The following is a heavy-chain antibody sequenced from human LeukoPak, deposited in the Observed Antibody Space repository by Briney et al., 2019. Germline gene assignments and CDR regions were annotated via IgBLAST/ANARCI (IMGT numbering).Heavy chain of an antibody. CDR1: GFTFDDYA. CDR2: ISWNSGSI. J-gene: IGHJ4*02. D-gene: IGHD6-19*01. V-gene: IGHV3-9*01. Sequence: GRSLRLSCAASGFTFDDYAMHWVRQAPGKGLEWVSSISWNSGSIGYADSVKGRFTISRDNAKNSLYLQMNSLRAEDTALYYCAKTLIGWLAEFDYWGQGTLVTVSS. CDR3: AKTLIGWLAEFDY.